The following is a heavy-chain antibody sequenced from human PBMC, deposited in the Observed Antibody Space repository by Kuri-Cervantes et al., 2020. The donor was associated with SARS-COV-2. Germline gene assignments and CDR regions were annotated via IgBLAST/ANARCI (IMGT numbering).Heavy chain of an antibody. CDR2: IYYSGST. CDR1: GGSISSGDYY. V-gene: IGHV4-30-4*08. D-gene: IGHD6-13*01. J-gene: IGHJ4*02. CDR3: AREDSSSWLYSYDY. Sequence: SCTVSGGSISSGDYYWSWIRQPPGKGLEWIGYIYYSGSTYYNPSLKSRVTISVDTSKNQFSLKLSSVTAADTAVYYCAREDSSSWLYSYDYWGQGTLVTVSS.